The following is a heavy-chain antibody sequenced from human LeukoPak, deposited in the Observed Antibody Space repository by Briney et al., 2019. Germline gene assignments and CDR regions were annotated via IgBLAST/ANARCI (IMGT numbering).Heavy chain of an antibody. D-gene: IGHD3-10*01. CDR2: IYYSGST. J-gene: IGHJ4*02. CDR1: GGSISSGGYY. Sequence: PSQTLSLTCTVSGGSISSGGYYWSCIRQHPGKGLEWIGYIYYSGSTYYNPSLKSRVTISVDTSKNQFSLKLSSVTAADTAVYYCAREKPYGSGSYFDYWGQGTLVTVSS. V-gene: IGHV4-31*03. CDR3: AREKPYGSGSYFDY.